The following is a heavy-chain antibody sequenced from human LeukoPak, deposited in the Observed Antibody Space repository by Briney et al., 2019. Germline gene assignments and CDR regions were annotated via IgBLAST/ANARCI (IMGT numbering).Heavy chain of an antibody. D-gene: IGHD2/OR15-2a*01. Sequence: SGGSLRLSCAASQFTFSSYWMSWVRQAPGKGLEWVAHIKRDGSQEQYVGSVKGRFTISRDNAENSLYLQMSGLRVEDTAVYYCARGQTTFEVWGQGTLVTVSS. CDR1: QFTFSSYW. J-gene: IGHJ4*02. CDR3: ARGQTTFEV. CDR2: IKRDGSQE. V-gene: IGHV3-7*01.